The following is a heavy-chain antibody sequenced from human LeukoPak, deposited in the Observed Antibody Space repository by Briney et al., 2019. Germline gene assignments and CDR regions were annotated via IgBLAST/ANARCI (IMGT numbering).Heavy chain of an antibody. Sequence: GASVKVSCKASGGTFSSYAISWVRQAPGQGLEWMGRIIPIFGIANYAQKFQGRVTITADKSTSTAYMELSSLRSEDTAVYYCASRAYGGVRGNSTYYYGMDVRGKGTTVTVSS. CDR2: IIPIFGIA. CDR1: GGTFSSYA. V-gene: IGHV1-69*04. CDR3: ASRAYGGVRGNSTYYYGMDV. J-gene: IGHJ6*04. D-gene: IGHD4-23*01.